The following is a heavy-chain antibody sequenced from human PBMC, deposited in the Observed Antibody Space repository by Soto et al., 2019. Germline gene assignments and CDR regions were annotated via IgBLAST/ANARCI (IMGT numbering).Heavy chain of an antibody. J-gene: IGHJ3*01. CDR1: GGSFIRAT. CDR3: ARGHEFGGNSDALDV. CDR2: ILPIFGTA. D-gene: IGHD2-15*01. Sequence: QVQLVQSGAEVKKPGSSVKVSCKASGGSFIRATFNWVRQAPGQGPEWMGGILPIFGTADYAQKFQGRVTITADVSTTTTYMELSSLRFEDTAVYYCARGHEFGGNSDALDVWGQGTMVIVSS. V-gene: IGHV1-69*12.